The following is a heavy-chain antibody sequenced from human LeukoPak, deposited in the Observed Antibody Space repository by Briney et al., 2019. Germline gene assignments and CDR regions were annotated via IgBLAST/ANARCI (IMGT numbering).Heavy chain of an antibody. CDR1: GYTFTSYD. D-gene: IGHD7-27*01. V-gene: IGHV1-8*01. J-gene: IGHJ4*02. CDR2: MSPASGNT. CDR3: ARGPPNWGFDS. Sequence: ASVKVSCKASGYTFTSYDLNWVRRATGRGLEWMGWMSPASGNTGYAQEFQGRVTMTRDTSVSTAYTELNSLRSEDTAVYYCARGPPNWGFDSWGQGTLVTVSS.